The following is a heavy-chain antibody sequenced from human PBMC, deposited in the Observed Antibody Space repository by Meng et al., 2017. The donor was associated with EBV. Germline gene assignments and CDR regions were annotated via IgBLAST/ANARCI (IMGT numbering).Heavy chain of an antibody. CDR2: IYVYSGET. V-gene: IGHV1-18*01. CDR3: ARRGPQRLDL. CDR1: DYMFLDDG. Sequence: HVQPVRSGAEVAQPWASVTVSCKISDYMFLDDGFSWVRQAPGQGLEWMGWIYVYSGETVYAQTFPDRVIMTIDTYTNTGYMELRNLRSDDTDVYFCARRGPQRLDLWGQGTVVTVSS. J-gene: IGHJ3*01.